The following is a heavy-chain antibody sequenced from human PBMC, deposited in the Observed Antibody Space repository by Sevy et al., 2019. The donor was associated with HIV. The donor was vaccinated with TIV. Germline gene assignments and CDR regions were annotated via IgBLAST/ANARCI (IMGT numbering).Heavy chain of an antibody. CDR1: GYTFTGYY. Sequence: ASVKVSCKASGYTFTGYYMHWVRQAPGQGLEWMGWINPNSGGTNHAQKFQGRVTMTRDTSISTAYMELSRLISDDTAVYYCARVGMVVAASFDYWGQGTLVTVSS. J-gene: IGHJ4*02. V-gene: IGHV1-2*02. CDR3: ARVGMVVAASFDY. D-gene: IGHD2-15*01. CDR2: INPNSGGT.